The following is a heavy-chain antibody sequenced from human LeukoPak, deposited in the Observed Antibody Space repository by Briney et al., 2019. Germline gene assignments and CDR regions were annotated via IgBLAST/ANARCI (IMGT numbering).Heavy chain of an antibody. V-gene: IGHV4-34*01. CDR1: GGSFSGYY. J-gene: IGHJ4*02. CDR3: ARRLLYGSGSYYFRY. CDR2: INHRGST. Sequence: SETLSLTCAVYGGSFSGYYWSWIRQPPGKGLEWIGEINHRGSTNYNPSLKSRVTISVDTSKNQFSLKLSSVTAADTAVYYCARRLLYGSGSYYFRYWGQGTLVTVSS. D-gene: IGHD3-10*01.